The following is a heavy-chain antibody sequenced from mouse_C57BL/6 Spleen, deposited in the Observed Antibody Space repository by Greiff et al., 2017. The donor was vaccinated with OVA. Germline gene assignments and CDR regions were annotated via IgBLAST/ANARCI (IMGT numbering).Heavy chain of an antibody. CDR2: ISDGGSYT. J-gene: IGHJ1*03. CDR1: GFTFSSYA. Sequence: EVQVVESGGGLVKPGGSLKLSCAASGFTFSSYAMSWVRQTPEKRLEWVATISDGGSYTYYPDNVKGRFTISRDNAKNNLYLQMSHLKSEDTAMYYCERERITTVVDWYLDVGGTGTTVTVSS. V-gene: IGHV5-4*01. D-gene: IGHD1-1*01. CDR3: ERERITTVVDWYLDV.